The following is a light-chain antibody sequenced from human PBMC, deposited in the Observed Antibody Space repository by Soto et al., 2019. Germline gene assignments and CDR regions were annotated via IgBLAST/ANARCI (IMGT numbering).Light chain of an antibody. CDR3: CSYAGNGAWV. CDR2: EVS. CDR1: SGDVGNYDL. J-gene: IGLJ3*02. Sequence: QSALTQPASVSGSPGQSITISCSGSSGDVGNYDLVSWYQQIPGKAPQLMIFEVSRRPSRVSDRFSGSKSGNTASLTISGIQAEDEGDFYCCSYAGNGAWVCGGGTKLTVL. V-gene: IGLV2-23*02.